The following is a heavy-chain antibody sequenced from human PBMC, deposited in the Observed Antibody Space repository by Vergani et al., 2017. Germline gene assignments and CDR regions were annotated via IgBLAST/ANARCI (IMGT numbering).Heavy chain of an antibody. Sequence: QVQLQESGPGLVKPLETLSLTCSVPGYSISRGYYWGWIRQPPGKGLEWIATVFHSGSAYYNPSLRRRVTISVETSKNQFSLRLTTLTAADTAVYYCARQFWVSQGVGAFETWGRGTEVSVSS. V-gene: IGHV4-38-2*02. D-gene: IGHD3-16*01. CDR1: GYSISRGYY. CDR3: ARQFWVSQGVGAFET. CDR2: VFHSGSA. J-gene: IGHJ3*02.